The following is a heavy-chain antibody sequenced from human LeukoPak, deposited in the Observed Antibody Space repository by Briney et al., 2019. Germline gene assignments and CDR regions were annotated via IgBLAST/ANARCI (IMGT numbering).Heavy chain of an antibody. V-gene: IGHV4-59*01. CDR3: ARFSPYCSGSSCYVSFPDY. D-gene: IGHD2-15*01. CDR2: IYYTGST. Sequence: SETLSLTCTVSGGSISSSYWSWIRQPPGKGLEWIGYIYYTGSTNYNPSLKSRVTISVDTSKNQFSLRLSSVTAADTAVYYCARFSPYCSGSSCYVSFPDYWGQGTLVTVSS. CDR1: GGSISSSY. J-gene: IGHJ4*02.